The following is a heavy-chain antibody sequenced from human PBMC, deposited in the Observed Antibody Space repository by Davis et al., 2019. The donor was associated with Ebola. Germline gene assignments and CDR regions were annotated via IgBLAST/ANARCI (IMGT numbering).Heavy chain of an antibody. D-gene: IGHD4-11*01. V-gene: IGHV3-30*02. CDR2: IQFDGSQK. CDR3: AKRRPYSDYLDYGGMDV. Sequence: PGGSLRLSCSEAGFTFSGYGMHWVRQAPGKGLEWLAFIQFDGSQKYYADSVKGRFPISRDNAKNTLFLQRNSLRADDTAVDYGAKRRPYSDYLDYGGMDVWGLGTTVTVS. CDR1: GFTFSGYG. J-gene: IGHJ6*02.